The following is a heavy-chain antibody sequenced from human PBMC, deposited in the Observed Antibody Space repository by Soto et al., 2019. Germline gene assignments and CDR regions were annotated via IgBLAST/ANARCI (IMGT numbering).Heavy chain of an antibody. V-gene: IGHV1-3*01. CDR2: INAGNGNT. CDR3: ARDKITGLFDF. J-gene: IGHJ4*02. Sequence: ASVKVSCKASGYTFTSYAMHWVRQAPGQRLEWMGWINAGNGNTKYSQKFQSRVTITRDTSASTAYMELSSLRSADTAVYYCARDKITGLFDFWGQGTLVTVSS. CDR1: GYTFTSYA. D-gene: IGHD2-8*02.